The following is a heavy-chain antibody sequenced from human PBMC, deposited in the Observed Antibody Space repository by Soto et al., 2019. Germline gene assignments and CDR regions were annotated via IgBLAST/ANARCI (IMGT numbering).Heavy chain of an antibody. CDR1: GGSISSSSYD. CDR2: IYYSGST. J-gene: IGHJ3*02. CDR3: ARPFSGWYGTYAFDI. Sequence: PSETMSLTCTVSGGSISSSSYDWGWIRQPPGKGLEWIGSIYYSGSTNYNPSLKSRVTISVDTSKNQFSLKLSSVTAADTAVYYCARPFSGWYGTYAFDIWGQGTMVTVSS. V-gene: IGHV4-39*07. D-gene: IGHD6-19*01.